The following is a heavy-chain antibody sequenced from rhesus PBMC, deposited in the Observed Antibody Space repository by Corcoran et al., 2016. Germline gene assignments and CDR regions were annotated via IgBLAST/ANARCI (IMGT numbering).Heavy chain of an antibody. D-gene: IGHD3-40*01. CDR3: VGGTISSYWYFDL. J-gene: IGHJ2*01. V-gene: IGHV4S2*01. CDR1: GASIISNY. Sequence: QVQLQESGPGLVKPSETLPLTCAVSGASIISNYWSWIRQAPGKGLEWIGRIYGRGGINAYNPSLKSRVTISIDTSKNQFSLKLNSVTAADTAVYYCVGGTISSYWYFDLWGPGTPITISS. CDR2: IYGRGGIN.